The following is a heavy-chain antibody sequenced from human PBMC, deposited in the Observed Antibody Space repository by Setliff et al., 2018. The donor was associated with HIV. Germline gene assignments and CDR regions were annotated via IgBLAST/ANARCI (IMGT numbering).Heavy chain of an antibody. CDR1: GYSISSGYY. CDR2: IYHSGGT. Sequence: SETLSLTCAVSGYSISSGYYWGWIRQPPGRGLEWIGNIYHSGGTHYNPSLRSRVTISVDTSKNHFSLKLSSVTATDTAVFYCARVPFTTGFDYWGQGILVTVSS. CDR3: ARVPFTTGFDY. D-gene: IGHD3-3*01. J-gene: IGHJ4*02. V-gene: IGHV4-38-2*01.